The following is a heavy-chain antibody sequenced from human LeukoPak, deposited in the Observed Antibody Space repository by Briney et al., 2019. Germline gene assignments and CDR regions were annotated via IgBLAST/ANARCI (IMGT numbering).Heavy chain of an antibody. CDR2: IHHSGST. V-gene: IGHV4-59*08. J-gene: IGHJ4*02. Sequence: SETLSLTCTVSGGSISSYYWSWIRQPPGKGLEWVGYIHHSGSTNYNPSLKSRVTISVDVSKNQFSLKLSSVTAADTAVYYCARSHYRMTTITVFDYWDQGTLVTVSS. CDR1: GGSISSYY. D-gene: IGHD5-12*01. CDR3: ARSHYRMTTITVFDY.